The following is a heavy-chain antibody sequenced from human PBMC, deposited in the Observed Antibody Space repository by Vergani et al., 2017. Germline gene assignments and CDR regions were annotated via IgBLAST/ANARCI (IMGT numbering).Heavy chain of an antibody. Sequence: EVQLVESGGGLVKPGGSLRLSCAASGFTFSSYSMNWVRQAPGKGLEWVSSISSSSSYIYYADSVKGRFTISRDNAKNSLYLQMNSLRAEDTAVYYCARDYDILTGYYYYGMDVWGQGTTVTVSS. CDR2: ISSSSSYI. J-gene: IGHJ6*02. D-gene: IGHD3-9*01. V-gene: IGHV3-21*01. CDR1: GFTFSSYS. CDR3: ARDYDILTGYYYYGMDV.